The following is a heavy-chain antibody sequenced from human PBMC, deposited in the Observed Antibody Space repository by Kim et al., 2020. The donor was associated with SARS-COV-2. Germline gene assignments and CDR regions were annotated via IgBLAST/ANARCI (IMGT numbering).Heavy chain of an antibody. CDR1: GGSISSGGYY. D-gene: IGHD3-10*01. CDR2: IYYSGST. CDR3: ARLSQGPVREGAFDI. Sequence: SETLSLTCTVSGGSISSGGYYWSWIRQHPGKGLEWIGYIYYSGSTYYNPSLKSRVTISVDTSKNQFSLKLSSVTAADTAVYYCARLSQGPVREGAFDIWGQGTMVTVSS. V-gene: IGHV4-31*03. J-gene: IGHJ3*02.